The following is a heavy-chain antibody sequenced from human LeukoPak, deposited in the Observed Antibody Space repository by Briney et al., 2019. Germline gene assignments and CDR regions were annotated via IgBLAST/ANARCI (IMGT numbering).Heavy chain of an antibody. CDR3: ARVSAAGMEFHYGMDV. Sequence: KPSETLSLICTVSGGPIRSYYWSWMRQPPGKGLEWIGNIHYSESTNFNPSLKSRVAIAVDTSKNQFSLSMRSVTAADTAVYYCARVSAAGMEFHYGMDVWGQGTTVFVSS. CDR1: GGPIRSYY. J-gene: IGHJ6*02. CDR2: IHYSEST. V-gene: IGHV4-59*01. D-gene: IGHD6-13*01.